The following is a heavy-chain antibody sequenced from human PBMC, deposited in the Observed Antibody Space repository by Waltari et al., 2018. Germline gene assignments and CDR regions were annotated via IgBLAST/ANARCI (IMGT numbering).Heavy chain of an antibody. J-gene: IGHJ1*01. Sequence: QAQLAQSGAEVKKPGASVKVSCKASAYTFSTFGIPWVRQVPGQGLEWMGWISAHNGNTNHAQKFQDRVTLTTDTSTHTAYLEMRSLTADDTAVYYCATSVGGNMEFDNWGQGTLVTVSS. CDR1: AYTFSTFG. CDR3: ATSVGGNMEFDN. D-gene: IGHD6-19*01. V-gene: IGHV1-18*01. CDR2: ISAHNGNT.